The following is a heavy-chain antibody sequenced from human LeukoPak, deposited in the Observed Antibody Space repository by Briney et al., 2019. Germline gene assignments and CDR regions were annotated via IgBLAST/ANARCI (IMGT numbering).Heavy chain of an antibody. CDR3: ARRSITMVRGVISDYFDY. V-gene: IGHV5-51*01. D-gene: IGHD3-10*01. CDR2: IYPVDSDT. Sequence: GESLKISCKGSGYSFTSYWIGWVRQMPGKGLEWMGIIYPVDSDTRYSPSFQGQVTISADKSISTAYLQWSSLKASDTAMYYCARRSITMVRGVISDYFDYWGQGTLVTVSS. CDR1: GYSFTSYW. J-gene: IGHJ4*02.